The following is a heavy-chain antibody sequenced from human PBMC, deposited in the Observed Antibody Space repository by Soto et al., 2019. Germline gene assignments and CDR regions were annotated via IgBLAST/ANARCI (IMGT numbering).Heavy chain of an antibody. D-gene: IGHD2-2*01. J-gene: IGHJ5*02. CDR3: ATHATWSPGRFDP. V-gene: IGHV4-61*01. CDR2: IHYSGNT. Sequence: SETLSLTCTVSGESVKSGSYYWNWIRQPPGKGLEWIGYIHYSGNTRYNPSLKSRVAMSLDKSKNQFSLKLTSVTAADTAVYYCATHATWSPGRFDPWGQGTLVTV. CDR1: GESVKSGSYY.